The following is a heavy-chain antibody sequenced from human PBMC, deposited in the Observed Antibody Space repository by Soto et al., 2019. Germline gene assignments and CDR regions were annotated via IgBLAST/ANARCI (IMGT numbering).Heavy chain of an antibody. Sequence: QVQLVESGGGVVQPGRSLRLSCAASGFTFSSYGMHWVRQAPGKGLEWVAVIWYDGSNKYYADSVKGRFTISRDNSKNXLYLQMNSLRAEDTAVYYCGRASRLTTRVFNWFDPWGQGTLVTVSS. CDR3: GRASRLTTRVFNWFDP. V-gene: IGHV3-33*01. D-gene: IGHD4-17*01. CDR2: IWYDGSNK. J-gene: IGHJ5*02. CDR1: GFTFSSYG.